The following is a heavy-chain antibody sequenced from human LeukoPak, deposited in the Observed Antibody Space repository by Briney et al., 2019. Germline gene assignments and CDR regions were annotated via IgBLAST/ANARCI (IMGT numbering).Heavy chain of an antibody. V-gene: IGHV1-69*13. CDR3: ARPSFFPEGQLWFYYYYGMDV. D-gene: IGHD5-18*01. CDR2: IIPIFGTA. Sequence: SVKVSCKASGGTFISYAISWVRQAPGQGLEWMGGIIPIFGTANYAQKFQGRVTITADESTSTAYMELSSLRSEDTAVYYCARPSFFPEGQLWFYYYYGMDVWGQGTTVTVSS. CDR1: GGTFISYA. J-gene: IGHJ6*02.